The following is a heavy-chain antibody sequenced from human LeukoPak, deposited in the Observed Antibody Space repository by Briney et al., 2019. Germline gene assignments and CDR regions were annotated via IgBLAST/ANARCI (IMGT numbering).Heavy chain of an antibody. V-gene: IGHV5-51*01. CDR1: GYRFTNYW. CDR2: IYPGDSDT. D-gene: IGHD3-22*01. J-gene: IGHJ4*02. CDR3: ARQGVYYSDSSAFYY. Sequence: PGESLKISCKGSGYRFTNYWIGWVRQMPGKGLELMGSIYPGDSDTSYSPSFQGQVTISADKSITTAYLHWSSLKASDTAIYYXARQGVYYSDSSAFYYWGQGTLVTVSS.